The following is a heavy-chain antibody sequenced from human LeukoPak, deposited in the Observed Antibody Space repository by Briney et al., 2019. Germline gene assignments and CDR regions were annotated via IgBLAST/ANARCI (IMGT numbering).Heavy chain of an antibody. D-gene: IGHD6-13*01. CDR3: VRMYSTSWVLSGWFDP. CDR2: INPNSGGT. CDR1: GYTFTGYY. Sequence: GASVKVSCKASGYTFTGYYMHWVRQAPGQGLEWMGWINPNSGGTNYAQKFQGRVIMTRDTSISTAYMELTRLRSDDTAVYYCVRMYSTSWVLSGWFDPWGQGTLVTVSS. V-gene: IGHV1-2*02. J-gene: IGHJ5*02.